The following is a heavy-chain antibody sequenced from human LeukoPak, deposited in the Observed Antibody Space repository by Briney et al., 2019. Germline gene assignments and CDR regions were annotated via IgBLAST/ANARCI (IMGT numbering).Heavy chain of an antibody. Sequence: ASVQVSCKASGGTFSSYAISWVRQAPGQGLEWMGGIIPIFGTANYAQKFQGRVTITADESTSTAYMELRSLRSDDTAVYYCARDWATGYNWFDPWGQGTLVPVSS. CDR1: GGTFSSYA. D-gene: IGHD3-9*01. V-gene: IGHV1-69*13. J-gene: IGHJ5*02. CDR3: ARDWATGYNWFDP. CDR2: IIPIFGTA.